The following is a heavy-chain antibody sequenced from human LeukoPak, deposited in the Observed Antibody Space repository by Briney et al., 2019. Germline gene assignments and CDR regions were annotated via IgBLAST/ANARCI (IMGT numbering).Heavy chain of an antibody. CDR3: ARGEGREDIVVVPAAMFDY. J-gene: IGHJ4*02. CDR2: IIPIFGTA. V-gene: IGHV1-69*01. D-gene: IGHD2-2*01. CDR1: GGTFISYA. Sequence: SVKVSCKASGGTFISYAITWVRQAPGQGLEWMGGIIPIFGTANYAQKFQGRVTITADESTSTAYMELSSLGSEDTAVYYCARGEGREDIVVVPAAMFDYWGQGTLVTVSS.